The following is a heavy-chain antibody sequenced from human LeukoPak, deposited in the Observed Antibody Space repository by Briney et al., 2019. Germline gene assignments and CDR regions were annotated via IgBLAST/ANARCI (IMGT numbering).Heavy chain of an antibody. CDR1: GFTFSSYS. Sequence: GGSLRLSCAASGFTFSSYSMNWVRQAPGKGLGWVSSISSSSIYIYYADSVKGRFTISRDNAKQSLYLQMNSLRAEDTSVYYFARDILGSQTPFDYGGQGTLVTVSS. D-gene: IGHD1-26*01. J-gene: IGHJ4*02. V-gene: IGHV3-21*01. CDR2: ISSSSIYI. CDR3: ARDILGSQTPFDY.